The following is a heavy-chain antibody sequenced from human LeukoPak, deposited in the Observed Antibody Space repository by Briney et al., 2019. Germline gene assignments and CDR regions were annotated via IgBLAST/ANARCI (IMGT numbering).Heavy chain of an antibody. Sequence: ASVKVSCKASVYTFTSYDINWVRQATGQGLEGRGWMNPNSGNTGYAQKFQGRVTMTRNTSISTAYMELSSLRSEDTAVYYCASVVGATPTSYYXYGMDVWGQGTTVTVSS. CDR2: MNPNSGNT. V-gene: IGHV1-8*01. J-gene: IGHJ6*02. CDR3: ASVVGATPTSYYXYGMDV. D-gene: IGHD1-26*01. CDR1: VYTFTSYD.